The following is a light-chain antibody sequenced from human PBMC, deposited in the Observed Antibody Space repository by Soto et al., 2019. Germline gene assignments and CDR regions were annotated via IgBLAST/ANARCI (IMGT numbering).Light chain of an antibody. CDR3: QQRADWPPRWA. J-gene: IGKJ1*01. CDR1: QSVSNNY. CDR2: DAS. V-gene: IGKV3D-20*02. Sequence: EIVLTQSPGTLSLSPGERATLSCRASQSVSNNYLAWYQQKPGQAPRLLIYDASKRATGIPARFSGGGSETDFTLTISSLEPEDFAVYYCQQRADWPPRWAFGQGTKVDIK.